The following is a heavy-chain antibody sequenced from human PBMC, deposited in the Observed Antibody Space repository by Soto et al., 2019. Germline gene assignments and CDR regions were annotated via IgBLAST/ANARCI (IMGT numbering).Heavy chain of an antibody. CDR1: GYSFTSYW. CDR2: IDPSDSYT. CDR3: ARLVVATFGYYYYGMDV. V-gene: IGHV5-10-1*01. D-gene: IGHD5-12*01. Sequence: DXLKISCKCSGYSFTSYWISWVRQMPGKGLEWMGRIDPSDSYTNYSPSFQGHVTISADKSISTAYLQWSSLKASDTAMYYCARLVVATFGYYYYGMDVWGQGTTVTV. J-gene: IGHJ6*02.